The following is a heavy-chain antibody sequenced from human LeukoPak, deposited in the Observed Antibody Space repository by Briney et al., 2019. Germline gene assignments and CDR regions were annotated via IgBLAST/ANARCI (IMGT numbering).Heavy chain of an antibody. J-gene: IGHJ4*02. D-gene: IGHD3-10*01. V-gene: IGHV4-61*02. CDR3: ARQTFGDLYFDS. CDR2: IYNSGST. Sequence: PSETLSLTCIVSGGSISRGSYYWNWIRQPAGKGLEWMGRIYNSGSTNYNPSFKSRVTISTDMSKNQLSPQLSSVTAADTAVYYCARQTFGDLYFDSWGQGTLVIVSS. CDR1: GGSISRGSYY.